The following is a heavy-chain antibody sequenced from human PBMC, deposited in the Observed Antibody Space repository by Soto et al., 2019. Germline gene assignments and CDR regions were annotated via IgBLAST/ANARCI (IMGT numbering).Heavy chain of an antibody. V-gene: IGHV3-23*01. Sequence: EVQLLESGGGLIQPGGSLRLSCAASGFTFNNYAMNWVRQAPGKGLEWVSAITDSGGSTYYAASVKGRFTISRDNSNNTLYLQMTSLRAEDTAVYYCAKGGGAGYSSSDPWGQGTLVTVSS. CDR3: AKGGGAGYSSSDP. D-gene: IGHD6-13*01. CDR1: GFTFNNYA. CDR2: ITDSGGST. J-gene: IGHJ5*02.